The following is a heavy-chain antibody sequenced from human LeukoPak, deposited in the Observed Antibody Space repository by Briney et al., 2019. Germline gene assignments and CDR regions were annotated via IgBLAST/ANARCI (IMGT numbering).Heavy chain of an antibody. Sequence: GASVKVSCKASGGTFSSYAISWVRQAPGQGLEWMGGIIPIFGTANYAQKFQGRVTITTDESTSTAYMELSSLRSEDTAVYYCAGFTEHDYSNYLNSYYYYYMDVWGEGTTVTVSS. D-gene: IGHD4-11*01. CDR2: IIPIFGTA. CDR3: AGFTEHDYSNYLNSYYYYYMDV. V-gene: IGHV1-69*05. CDR1: GGTFSSYA. J-gene: IGHJ6*03.